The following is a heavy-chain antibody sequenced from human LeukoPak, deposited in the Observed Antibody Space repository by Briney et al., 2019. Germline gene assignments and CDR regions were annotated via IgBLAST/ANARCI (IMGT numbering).Heavy chain of an antibody. Sequence: SVKVSCKASGGTFSSYAISWVRQAPGQGLEWMGGIIPIFGTANYAQKFQGRVTITTDESTSTAYMELSSLRSEDTAVYYCARGKTTVKRTRQYYYYYMDVWGKGTTVTVSS. CDR1: GGTFSSYA. J-gene: IGHJ6*03. CDR3: ARGKTTVKRTRQYYYYYMDV. D-gene: IGHD4-17*01. CDR2: IIPIFGTA. V-gene: IGHV1-69*05.